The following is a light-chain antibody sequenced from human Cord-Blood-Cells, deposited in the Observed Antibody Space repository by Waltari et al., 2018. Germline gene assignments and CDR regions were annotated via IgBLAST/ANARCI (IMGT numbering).Light chain of an antibody. CDR3: QQRSNWPT. V-gene: IGKV3-11*01. Sequence: EIVFTQSPATLSLSPGDRATLSCRAIQSVISYLAWDQPKPGPAPRLLIYDASNSATGIPARFSGRRSGTDFTVTISSLEPEDFAVYYCQQRSNWPTFCPGTKVDIK. CDR2: DAS. CDR1: QSVISY. J-gene: IGKJ3*01.